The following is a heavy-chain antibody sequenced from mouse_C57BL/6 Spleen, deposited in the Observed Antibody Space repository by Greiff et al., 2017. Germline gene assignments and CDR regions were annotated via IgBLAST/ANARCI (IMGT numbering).Heavy chain of an antibody. CDR3: TCSSSFDY. V-gene: IGHV14-1*01. J-gene: IGHJ2*01. CDR2: IDPEDGDT. Sequence: VQLQQPGAELVRPGASVKLSCTASGFNIKDYYMHWVKQRPEQGLEWIGRIDPEDGDTEYAPKFQGKATMTAETSSNTAYLQLSSLTSEDTAVYYCTCSSSFDYWGQGTTLTVSS. D-gene: IGHD1-1*01. CDR1: GFNIKDYY.